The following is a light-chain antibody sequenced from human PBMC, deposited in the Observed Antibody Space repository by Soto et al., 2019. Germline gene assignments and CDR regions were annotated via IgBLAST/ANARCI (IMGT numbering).Light chain of an antibody. CDR1: SGHSNYA. V-gene: IGLV4-69*01. J-gene: IGLJ3*02. CDR3: QTWDTGVQV. Sequence: QLVLTQSPSASASLGASVKLTCTLSSGHSNYAIAWHQQQPEKGPRYLMKLNSDGSHSKGDGIPDRFSGSTSGADRYLTISSLQSEDEADYYCQTWDTGVQVFGGGTKVTVL. CDR2: LNSDGSH.